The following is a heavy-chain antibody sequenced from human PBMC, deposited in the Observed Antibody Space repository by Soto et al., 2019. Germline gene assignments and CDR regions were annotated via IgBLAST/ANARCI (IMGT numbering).Heavy chain of an antibody. CDR2: ISGSGGST. Sequence: GESLKISCAASGFTFSSYAMSWVRQAPGKGMEWVSAISGSGGSTYYADSVKGRFTISRDNSKNTLYLHMNSLRAEDTAVYYCSKDFASGSYYYYYGMDVWGQGTTVTVSS. J-gene: IGHJ6*02. D-gene: IGHD1-26*01. V-gene: IGHV3-23*01. CDR3: SKDFASGSYYYYYGMDV. CDR1: GFTFSSYA.